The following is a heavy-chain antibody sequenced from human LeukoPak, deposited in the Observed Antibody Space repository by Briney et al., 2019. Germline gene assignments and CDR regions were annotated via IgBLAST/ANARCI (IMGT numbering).Heavy chain of an antibody. V-gene: IGHV1-46*03. J-gene: IGHJ5*02. CDR2: INPSGGST. CDR3: ARGSITIFGVVIIKADNWFDP. CDR1: GYTFTSYY. Sequence: GASVKVSCKASGYTFTSYYMHWVRQAPGQGLEWRGIINPSGGSTSYAQKFQGRVTMTRDTSTSTVYMKLSSLRSEDTAVYYCARGSITIFGVVIIKADNWFDPWGQGTLVTVSS. D-gene: IGHD3-3*01.